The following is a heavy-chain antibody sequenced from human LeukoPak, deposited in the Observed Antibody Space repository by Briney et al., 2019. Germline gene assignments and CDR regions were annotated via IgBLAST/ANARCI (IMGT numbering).Heavy chain of an antibody. CDR1: GFTFSSYS. CDR3: ARGIAAAGTWDY. CDR2: ISSSSSYI. Sequence: GGSLRLSCAASGFTFSSYSMNWVRQAPGKGLEWVSSISSSSSYIYYADSVKGRFTISRDNAKNSLYLQMNSLRAEDTAVYYCARGIAAAGTWDYWGQGTLVTVSS. D-gene: IGHD6-13*01. J-gene: IGHJ4*02. V-gene: IGHV3-21*04.